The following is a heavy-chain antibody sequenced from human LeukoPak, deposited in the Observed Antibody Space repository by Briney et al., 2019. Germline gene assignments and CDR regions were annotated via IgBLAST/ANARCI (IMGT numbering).Heavy chain of an antibody. CDR1: GFTFSSYS. J-gene: IGHJ4*02. Sequence: GGSLRLSCAASGFTFSSYSMNWVRQAPGKGLEWVSSISSNNNYIYYADSVKGRFTISRDNAKNSLYLQMNSLRAEDTAVYYCANGGGRDSSGYYFVYWGQGTLVTVSS. D-gene: IGHD3-22*01. CDR2: ISSNNNYI. CDR3: ANGGGRDSSGYYFVY. V-gene: IGHV3-21*01.